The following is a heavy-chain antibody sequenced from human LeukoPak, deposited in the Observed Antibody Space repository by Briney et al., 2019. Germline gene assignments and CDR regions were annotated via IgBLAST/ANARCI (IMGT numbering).Heavy chain of an antibody. CDR2: ISSSSSYI. CDR3: ARGQGGVHTRSSR. D-gene: IGHD2-2*01. J-gene: IGHJ4*02. CDR1: GFTFSSYS. V-gene: IGHV3-21*01. Sequence: GGSLRLSCAASGFTFSSYSMNWVRQAPGKGLEWVSSISSSSSYIYYADSVKGRFTISRDNAKNSLYLQMNSLRAEDTAVYYCARGQGGVHTRSSRWGQGTLVTVSS.